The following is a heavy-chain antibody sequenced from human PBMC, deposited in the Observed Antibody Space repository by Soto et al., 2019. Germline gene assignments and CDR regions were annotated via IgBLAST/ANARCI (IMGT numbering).Heavy chain of an antibody. CDR1: GFSFSGYG. CDR3: ATTVTSVDY. J-gene: IGHJ4*02. CDR2: ISSSGSLI. V-gene: IGHV3-48*03. Sequence: GGSLRLSCAASGFSFSGYGMNWVRQAPGKGLEWISYISSSGSLIYYADSLKVRFTISRDNAKNSLYLQMNSLRAEDTAVYYCATTVTSVDYWGQGTLVTVTS. D-gene: IGHD4-17*01.